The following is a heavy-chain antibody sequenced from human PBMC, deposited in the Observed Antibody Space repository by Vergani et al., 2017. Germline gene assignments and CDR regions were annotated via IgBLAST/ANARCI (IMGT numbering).Heavy chain of an antibody. CDR2: IGYDGSNK. Sequence: QVQLVESGGGVVQPGRSLRLSCAASGFTFSSYGMHWVRQAPGKGREWVAVIGYDGSNKYYADSVKGRFTISRDNSKNTLYLQMNSLRAEDTAVYYCARWGRVGGELWFRNYYYYGMDVWGQGTTVTVSS. CDR1: GFTFSSYG. J-gene: IGHJ6*02. CDR3: ARWGRVGGELWFRNYYYYGMDV. V-gene: IGHV3-33*01. D-gene: IGHD5-18*01.